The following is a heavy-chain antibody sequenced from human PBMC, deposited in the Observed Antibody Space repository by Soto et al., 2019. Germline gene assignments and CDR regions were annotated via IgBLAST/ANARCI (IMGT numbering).Heavy chain of an antibody. V-gene: IGHV1-18*01. Sequence: GASVKVSCKASGYTFTSYGISWVRQAPGQGLEWMGWISAYNGNTNYAQKLQGRVTMTTDTSTSTAYMELRSLRSDDTAVYYCARDYYDSSGYYYVAYFDYWGQGTLVTVSS. CDR2: ISAYNGNT. D-gene: IGHD3-22*01. J-gene: IGHJ4*02. CDR3: ARDYYDSSGYYYVAYFDY. CDR1: GYTFTSYG.